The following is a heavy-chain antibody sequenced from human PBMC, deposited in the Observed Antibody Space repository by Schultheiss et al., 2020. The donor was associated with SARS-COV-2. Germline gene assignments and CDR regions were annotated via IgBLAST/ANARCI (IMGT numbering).Heavy chain of an antibody. V-gene: IGHV4-4*02. Sequence: SETLSLTCAVSGDSISSSNWWSWVRQPPGKGLEWIGEIFHSGSTNYNPSLKSRVTISVDNSKNQFSLKLSSVTAADTAVYYCARQDIVVVVAATRHYWYFDLWGRGTLVTVSS. CDR3: ARQDIVVVVAATRHYWYFDL. CDR1: GDSISSSNW. D-gene: IGHD2-15*01. CDR2: IFHSGST. J-gene: IGHJ2*01.